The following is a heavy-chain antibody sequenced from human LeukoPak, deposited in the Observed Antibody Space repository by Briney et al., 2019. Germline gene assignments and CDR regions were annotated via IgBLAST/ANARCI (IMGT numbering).Heavy chain of an antibody. V-gene: IGHV4-30-2*01. Sequence: SQTLSLTCAVSGGPISSGGYSWSWIRQPPGKGLEWIGYIYHSGSTYYNPSLKSRVTISVDRSKNQFSLKLSSVTAADTAVYYCARTIDYGVDTVWFDPWGQGTLVTVSS. D-gene: IGHD4-17*01. J-gene: IGHJ5*02. CDR3: ARTIDYGVDTVWFDP. CDR1: GGPISSGGYS. CDR2: IYHSGST.